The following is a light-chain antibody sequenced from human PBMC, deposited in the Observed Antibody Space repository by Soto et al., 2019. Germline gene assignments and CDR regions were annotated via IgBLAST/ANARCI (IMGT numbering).Light chain of an antibody. CDR1: RAITNH. CDR3: HQNYITPLT. J-gene: IGKJ4*01. Sequence: DVQLTQSPSPLSSSVGDRVSISCRASRAITNHLNWYQQKPGKDPILLVYAASTLETGVPSRFSGSGYGTHFPLTIDNLQPEDVATYFCHQNYITPLTFGGGTKVEI. V-gene: IGKV1-39*01. CDR2: AAS.